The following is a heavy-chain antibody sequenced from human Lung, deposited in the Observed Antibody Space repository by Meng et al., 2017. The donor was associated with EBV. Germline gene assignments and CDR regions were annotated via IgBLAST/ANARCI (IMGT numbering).Heavy chain of an antibody. V-gene: IGHV1-46*01. J-gene: IGHJ4*02. CDR1: GYTFTNYY. CDR2: INTSVGYT. CDR3: ARASRVLGGFDY. Sequence: QVQLVQSGAGVXXXXXPVKVSCKASGYTFTNYYMHWVRQAPGQGLEWMGIINTSVGYTSHAQKFQGRVTMTRDTSTSTVHMEVSSLRSADTAVYYCARASRVLGGFDYWGQGTLVTVSS. D-gene: IGHD3-16*01.